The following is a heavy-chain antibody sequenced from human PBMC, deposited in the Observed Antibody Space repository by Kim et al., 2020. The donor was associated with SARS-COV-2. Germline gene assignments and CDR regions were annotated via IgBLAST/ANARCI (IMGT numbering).Heavy chain of an antibody. CDR1: GGSISSYY. J-gene: IGHJ5*02. CDR2: IYYSGST. D-gene: IGHD2-2*01. CDR3: ASSRRYCSSTSCYVGWFDP. Sequence: SETLSLTCTVSGGSISSYYWSWIRQPPGKGLEWIGYIYYSGSTNYNPSLKSRVTISVDTSKNQFSLKLSSVTAADTAVYYCASSRRYCSSTSCYVGWFDPWGQGTLVTVSS. V-gene: IGHV4-59*01.